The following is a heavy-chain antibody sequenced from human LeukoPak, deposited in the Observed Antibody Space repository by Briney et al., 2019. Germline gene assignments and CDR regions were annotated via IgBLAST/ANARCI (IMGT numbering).Heavy chain of an antibody. Sequence: SETLSLTCTVSGGSISSYYWSWIRLPPGKGLEWIGYIYYSGSTNYNPSLKSRVTISVDTSKNQFSLKLSSVTAADTAVYYCARAGVAAAGEFDYWGQGTLVTVSS. J-gene: IGHJ4*02. CDR1: GGSISSYY. D-gene: IGHD6-13*01. CDR3: ARAGVAAAGEFDY. CDR2: IYYSGST. V-gene: IGHV4-59*01.